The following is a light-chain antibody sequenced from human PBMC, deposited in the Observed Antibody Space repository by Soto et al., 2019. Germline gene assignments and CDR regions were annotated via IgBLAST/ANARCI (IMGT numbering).Light chain of an antibody. J-gene: IGLJ1*01. V-gene: IGLV2-23*02. CDR2: EVS. CDR3: CSYARSSTYV. CDR1: SSDVGSYNL. Sequence: QSVLTQPASVSGSPGQSITISCTRTSSDVGSYNLVSWYQQHPGKAPKLMIYEVSKRPSGVSNRFSGSKSGNTASLTISGLQAEDEADYYCCSYARSSTYVFGTGTKVTVL.